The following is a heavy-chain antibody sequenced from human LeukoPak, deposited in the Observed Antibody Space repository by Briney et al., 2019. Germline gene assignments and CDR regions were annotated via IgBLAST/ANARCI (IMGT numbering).Heavy chain of an antibody. CDR3: ARENYGSGSYYFDY. CDR1: GGSVISGGYY. CDR2: IYYSGST. Sequence: SQTRSLTCTVSGGSVISGGYYWSWIRQHPGKGLEWIGYIYYSGSTYYNPSLKSRVTISVDTSKNQFSLKLSSVTAADTAVYYCARENYGSGSYYFDYWGQGTLVTVSS. D-gene: IGHD3-10*01. V-gene: IGHV4-31*03. J-gene: IGHJ4*02.